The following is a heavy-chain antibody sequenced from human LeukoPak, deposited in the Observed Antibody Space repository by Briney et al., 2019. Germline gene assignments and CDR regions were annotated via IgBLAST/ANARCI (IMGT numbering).Heavy chain of an antibody. Sequence: GGSLRLSCAASGFTFSDYYMSWIRQAPGKGLEWVSYISSSGSTIYYADSVKGRFTISRDNAKNTLSLQMNSLRAEDTAVYYCAKDMGYYYGSGSYPPENDYWGQGTLVTVSS. J-gene: IGHJ4*02. CDR3: AKDMGYYYGSGSYPPENDY. D-gene: IGHD3-10*01. V-gene: IGHV3-11*04. CDR1: GFTFSDYY. CDR2: ISSSGSTI.